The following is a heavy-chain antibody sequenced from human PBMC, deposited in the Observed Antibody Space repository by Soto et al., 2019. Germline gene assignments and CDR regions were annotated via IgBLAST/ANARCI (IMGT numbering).Heavy chain of an antibody. J-gene: IGHJ1*01. CDR3: ARHLGIFGSWSLYFQH. Sequence: SETLSLTCTVSGGSISSSSYYWGWIRQPPGKGLEWIGSIYYSGSTYYNPSLKSRVTISVDTSKNQFPLKLSSVTAADTAVYYCARHLGIFGSWSLYFQHWGQGTLVTVSS. CDR1: GGSISSSSYY. CDR2: IYYSGST. V-gene: IGHV4-39*01. D-gene: IGHD3-3*01.